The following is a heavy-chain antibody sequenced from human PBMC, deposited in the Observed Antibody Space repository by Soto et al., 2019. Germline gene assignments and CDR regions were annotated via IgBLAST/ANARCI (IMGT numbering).Heavy chain of an antibody. J-gene: IGHJ4*02. D-gene: IGHD2-2*01. CDR3: ARGLVVPAAHTPFDY. CDR2: ISSSGSTI. V-gene: IGHV3-21*04. Sequence: EVQLVESGGGLVKPGGSLRLSCAASGFTFSSYSMNWVRQAPGKGLEWVSSISSSGSTIYYADSVKGRFTISRDNAKNSLYLQMNSLRAEDTAVYYCARGLVVPAAHTPFDYWGQGTLVTVSS. CDR1: GFTFSSYS.